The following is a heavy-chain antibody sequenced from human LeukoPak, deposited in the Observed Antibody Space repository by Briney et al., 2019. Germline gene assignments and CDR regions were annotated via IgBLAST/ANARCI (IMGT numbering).Heavy chain of an antibody. J-gene: IGHJ2*01. Sequence: SETLSLTCIVSGSSVSTFYWSWLRQSPGTGLEWIGFIHDTGSTAYNPSLKSRVTISLETSKNQLSLMLTSVAAADTAMYYCARGSTDVYWYLDVWGRGTLVTVSS. CDR2: IHDTGST. CDR3: ARGSTDVYWYLDV. V-gene: IGHV4-59*02. CDR1: GSSVSTFY. D-gene: IGHD1-26*01.